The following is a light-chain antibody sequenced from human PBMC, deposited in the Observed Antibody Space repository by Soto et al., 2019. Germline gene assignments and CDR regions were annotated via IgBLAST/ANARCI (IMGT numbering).Light chain of an antibody. Sequence: QSALTQPASVSGSPGQSITISCTGTSSDVGGYNYVSWYQQHPGKAPKLMIYDVSNPPSGVSNRFSGSKSGNTASLTISGLQAEDEDDYYCSSYTSSSTLVVFGGGTKLTVL. J-gene: IGLJ2*01. V-gene: IGLV2-14*01. CDR2: DVS. CDR3: SSYTSSSTLVV. CDR1: SSDVGGYNY.